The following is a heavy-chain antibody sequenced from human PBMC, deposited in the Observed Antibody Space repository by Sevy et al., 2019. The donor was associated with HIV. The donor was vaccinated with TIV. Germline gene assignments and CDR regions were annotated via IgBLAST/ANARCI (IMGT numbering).Heavy chain of an antibody. D-gene: IGHD3-22*01. J-gene: IGHJ4*02. Sequence: GGSLRLSCAASGFTFDDYAMHWVRQAPGKGLEWVSGISWNSGSIGYADSVKGRLTFSRDNAKNSLYLQMNSLRAEDTALYYCAKDLTGSGYYSFDYWGQGTLVTVSS. CDR1: GFTFDDYA. V-gene: IGHV3-9*01. CDR3: AKDLTGSGYYSFDY. CDR2: ISWNSGSI.